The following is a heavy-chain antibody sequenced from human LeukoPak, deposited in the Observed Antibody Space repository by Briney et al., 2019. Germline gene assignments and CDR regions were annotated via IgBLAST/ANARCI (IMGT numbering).Heavy chain of an antibody. Sequence: GGSLRLSCAASGFTFSSYGMHWVRQAPGKGLEWVAVIWYDGSNKYYADSVRGRFTISRDNSKNTLYLQMNSLRAEDTAVYYCAREASYCSSTSCLFDYWGQGTLVTVSS. J-gene: IGHJ4*02. CDR3: AREASYCSSTSCLFDY. V-gene: IGHV3-33*01. CDR2: IWYDGSNK. D-gene: IGHD2-2*01. CDR1: GFTFSSYG.